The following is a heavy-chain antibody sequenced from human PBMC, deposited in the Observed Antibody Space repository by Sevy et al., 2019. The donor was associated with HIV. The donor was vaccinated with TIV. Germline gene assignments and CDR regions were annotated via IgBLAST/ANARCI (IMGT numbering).Heavy chain of an antibody. CDR1: GASISSSGYY. V-gene: IGHV4-39*01. J-gene: IGHJ4*02. D-gene: IGHD6-19*01. CDR3: AGSILTYNNGWSYYDY. Sequence: SETLSLTCTVSGASISSSGYYWGWIRQPPGKGLEWIASINYSGSTFYNPSLKSRVTISADTSKNQFSLDLNSVTAAETGIIYWAGSILTYNNGWSYYDYWGQGTVVTVSS. CDR2: INYSGST.